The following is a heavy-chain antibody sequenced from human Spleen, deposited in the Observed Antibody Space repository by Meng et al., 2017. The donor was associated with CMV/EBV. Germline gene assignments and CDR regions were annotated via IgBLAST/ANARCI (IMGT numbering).Heavy chain of an antibody. Sequence: ASVKVSCKASGYTFTSYGISWVRQAPGQGLEWMGWISAYNGNTNYAQKFQGRVTMTTDASTSTAYMDLRGLRSDDTAVYYCARELVVAAGTYFDYWGQGTLVTVSS. CDR1: GYTFTSYG. V-gene: IGHV1-18*01. CDR3: ARELVVAAGTYFDY. J-gene: IGHJ4*02. D-gene: IGHD6-13*01. CDR2: ISAYNGNT.